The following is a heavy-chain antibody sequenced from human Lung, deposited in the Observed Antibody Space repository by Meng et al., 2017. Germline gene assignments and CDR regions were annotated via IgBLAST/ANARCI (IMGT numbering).Heavy chain of an antibody. CDR1: VFTFSTFT. V-gene: IGHV3-21*01. D-gene: IGHD2-2*01. CDR2: ISSSSNYI. Sequence: EVQLVESGGGLVKPVWSLRLSCAASVFTFSTFTMNWVRQAPGKGLEWVSSISSSSNYIYYADSLKGRFTISRDNPKNSLYLQMSSLRAEDTAVYYCARADCTSASCYGSYFDYWGQGTLVTVSS. CDR3: ARADCTSASCYGSYFDY. J-gene: IGHJ4*02.